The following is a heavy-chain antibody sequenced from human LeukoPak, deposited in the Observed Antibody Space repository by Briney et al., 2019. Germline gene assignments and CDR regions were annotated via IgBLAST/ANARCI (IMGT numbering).Heavy chain of an antibody. V-gene: IGHV3-9*01. CDR1: GFTFDDYA. CDR3: AKSDNPWEPVNPFDY. Sequence: GRSLRLSCAASGFTFDDYAMHWVRQAPGKGLEWVSGISWNSGSIGYADSVKGRFTISRDNSKNSLYLQMNSLRTEDTAVYYCAKSDNPWEPVNPFDYWGQGTLVTVSS. CDR2: ISWNSGSI. D-gene: IGHD1-26*01. J-gene: IGHJ4*02.